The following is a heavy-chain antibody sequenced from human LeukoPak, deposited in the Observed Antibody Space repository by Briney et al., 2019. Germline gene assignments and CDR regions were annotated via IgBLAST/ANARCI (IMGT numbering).Heavy chain of an antibody. CDR1: GFTFSSYW. Sequence: GGSLRLSCAASGFTFSSYWMSWVRQAPGKGLEWVANINKDGSEKYYVDSVKGRFTISRDNSKNTLYLQMNSLRAEDTAVYYCAKGSRGVVIMSPIDYWGQGTLVTVSS. CDR2: INKDGSEK. CDR3: AKGSRGVVIMSPIDY. J-gene: IGHJ4*02. D-gene: IGHD3-3*01. V-gene: IGHV3-7*03.